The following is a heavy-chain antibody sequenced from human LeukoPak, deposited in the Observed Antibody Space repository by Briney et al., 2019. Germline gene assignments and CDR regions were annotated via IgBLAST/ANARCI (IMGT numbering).Heavy chain of an antibody. J-gene: IGHJ6*03. CDR1: GFSFSSYW. D-gene: IGHD3-9*01. Sequence: GGSLRLSCAASGFSFSSYWMSWVRRAPGKGLEWVASIKHDASEKHYVDSVKGRFTISRDNAKNSLSLQMDSLRAEDTAVYYCARADEERYFDWLLEVGYYYYYMDVWGKGTTVTVSS. V-gene: IGHV3-7*03. CDR3: ARADEERYFDWLLEVGYYYYYMDV. CDR2: IKHDASEK.